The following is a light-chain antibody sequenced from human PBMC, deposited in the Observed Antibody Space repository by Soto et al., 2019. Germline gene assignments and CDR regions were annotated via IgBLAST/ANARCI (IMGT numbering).Light chain of an antibody. V-gene: IGKV4-1*01. CDR1: QSVLYSVNNEND. Sequence: DIVMTQSPDSLAVSLGERATINCKSSQSVLYSVNNENDLAWYQQKPGQPPKLLIYWASTRESGVPDRFSGSGSGTDFTLTISSLQAEDVSVYYCQQYYSGLWTLGQGTKVEIK. J-gene: IGKJ1*01. CDR3: QQYYSGLWT. CDR2: WAS.